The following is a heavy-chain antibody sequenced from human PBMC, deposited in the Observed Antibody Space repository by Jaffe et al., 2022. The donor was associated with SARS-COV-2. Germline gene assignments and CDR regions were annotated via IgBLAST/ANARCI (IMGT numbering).Heavy chain of an antibody. CDR1: GYTFTSYA. CDR3: ARGLRYFDWLFSAGGDYYGMDV. Sequence: QVQLVQSGSELKKPGASVKVSCKASGYTFTSYAMNWVRQAPGQGLEWMGWINTNTGNPTYAQGFTGRFVFSLDTSVSTAYLQISSLKAEDTAVYYCARGLRYFDWLFSAGGDYYGMDVWGQGTTVTVSS. D-gene: IGHD3-9*01. V-gene: IGHV7-4-1*02. J-gene: IGHJ6*02. CDR2: INTNTGNP.